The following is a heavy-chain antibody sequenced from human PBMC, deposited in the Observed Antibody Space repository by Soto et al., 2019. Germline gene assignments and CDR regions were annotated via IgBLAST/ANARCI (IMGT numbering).Heavy chain of an antibody. Sequence: ASVKVSCKASGYTFTSYGISWVLQAPGQGLEWMGWIGAYNGNTNYAQKLQGRVTMTTDTSTSTAYMELRSLRSDDTAVYYCARCRAAYSYFDYWGQGTLVTVSS. CDR3: ARCRAAYSYFDY. D-gene: IGHD6-25*01. V-gene: IGHV1-18*01. J-gene: IGHJ4*02. CDR2: IGAYNGNT. CDR1: GYTFTSYG.